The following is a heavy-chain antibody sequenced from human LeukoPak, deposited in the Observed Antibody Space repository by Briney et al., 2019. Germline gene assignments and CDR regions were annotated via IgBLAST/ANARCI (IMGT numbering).Heavy chain of an antibody. D-gene: IGHD4-11*01. J-gene: IGHJ6*03. CDR1: GFTFSSYA. Sequence: GGSLRLSCAASGFTFSSYAMIWVRQAPGKGLEWVSAIGGSGGSTYYADSVKGRFTISRDNSKNTLFLQMNSLSAEDTAVYYCAKALRAPTNYYYYYMDVWGKGTTVTVSS. CDR3: AKALRAPTNYYYYYMDV. CDR2: IGGSGGST. V-gene: IGHV3-23*01.